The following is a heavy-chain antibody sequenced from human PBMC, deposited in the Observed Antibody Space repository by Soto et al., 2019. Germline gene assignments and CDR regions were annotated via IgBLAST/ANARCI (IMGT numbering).Heavy chain of an antibody. D-gene: IGHD2-21*01. Sequence: QLQLQESGSRLVKSSETLSLTCGVSGDTISTGGYSWAWIRQPPGKALEWIGHTYHSGNPYYNPSLKTRVIMSVVTVNSQFSLRGGSVTAADTAVYDWAGDSCGDDVGYFDPWGQGTLVTVSS. J-gene: IGHJ5*02. V-gene: IGHV4-30-2*01. CDR3: AGDSCGDDVGYFDP. CDR2: TYHSGNP. CDR1: GDTISTGGYS.